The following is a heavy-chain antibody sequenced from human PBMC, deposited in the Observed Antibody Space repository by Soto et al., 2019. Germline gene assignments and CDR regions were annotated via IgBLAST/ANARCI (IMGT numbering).Heavy chain of an antibody. Sequence: SETLSLTCAVSGGSISSSNWWSVVRQRPVKVLEWIGEIYHSGSTNYNPSLKSRVTISVDKSKNQFSLKLSSVTAADTAVYYCARVTDYYDSSGSTSYYFDYWGQGTLVTVSS. CDR2: IYHSGST. CDR3: ARVTDYYDSSGSTSYYFDY. D-gene: IGHD3-22*01. V-gene: IGHV4-4*02. CDR1: GGSISSSNW. J-gene: IGHJ4*02.